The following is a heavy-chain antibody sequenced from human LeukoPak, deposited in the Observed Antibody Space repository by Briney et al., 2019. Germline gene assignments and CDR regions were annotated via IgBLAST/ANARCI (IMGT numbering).Heavy chain of an antibody. J-gene: IGHJ4*02. D-gene: IGHD6-19*01. V-gene: IGHV3-23*01. CDR2: ISGSGGST. CDR3: ARAGREQWLAYSDY. Sequence: GGSLRLSCAASGFTFSSYAMSWVRQAPGKGLEWVSAISGSGGSTYYADSVKGRFTISRDNAKNSLYLQMNSLRAEDTAVYYCARAGREQWLAYSDYWGQGTLATVSS. CDR1: GFTFSSYA.